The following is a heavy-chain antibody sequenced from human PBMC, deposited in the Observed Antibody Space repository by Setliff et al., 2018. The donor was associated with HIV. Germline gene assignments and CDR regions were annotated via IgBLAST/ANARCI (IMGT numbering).Heavy chain of an antibody. V-gene: IGHV4-39*01. CDR1: GGPISSGIQY. J-gene: IGHJ5*02. D-gene: IGHD6-13*01. CDR3: ARRGSSWYSHWFDP. Sequence: SETLSLTCNVSGGPISSGIQYWGWVRQSPGKGLEWIGTISYSGNAYYNPSLESRVTISVDTSKSQFSLNVKSMTAADTAIYYCARRGSSWYSHWFDPWGQGTLVTVSS. CDR2: ISYSGNA.